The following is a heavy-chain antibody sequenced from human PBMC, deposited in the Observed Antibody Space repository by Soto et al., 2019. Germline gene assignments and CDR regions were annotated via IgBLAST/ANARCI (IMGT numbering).Heavy chain of an antibody. CDR2: INPSGGST. J-gene: IGHJ6*02. Sequence: GASVKVSCKASGYTFTSYYMHWVRQAPGQGLEWMGIINPSGGSTSYAQKFQGRVTMTRDTSTSTVYMELSSLRSEDTAVYYCAFGEESRYYYYGMDVWCQGTTVTVSS. CDR3: AFGEESRYYYYGMDV. CDR1: GYTFTSYY. V-gene: IGHV1-46*03. D-gene: IGHD3-10*01.